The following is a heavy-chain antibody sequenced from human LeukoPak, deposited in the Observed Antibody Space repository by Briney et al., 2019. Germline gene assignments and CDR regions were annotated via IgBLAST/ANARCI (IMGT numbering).Heavy chain of an antibody. CDR2: IYYSGST. V-gene: IGHV4-59*01. Sequence: ASETLSLTCTGSGGSISNYYWSWIRQPPGKGLEWIGYIYYSGSTNYNPSLKSRVTISVDTSKNQFSLKLSSVTAADTGVYYCARGQKLELDAFDIWGQGTMVTVSS. J-gene: IGHJ3*02. D-gene: IGHD1-7*01. CDR1: GGSISNYY. CDR3: ARGQKLELDAFDI.